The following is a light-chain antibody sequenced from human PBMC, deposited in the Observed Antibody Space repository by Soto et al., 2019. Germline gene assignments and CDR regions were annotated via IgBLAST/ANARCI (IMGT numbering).Light chain of an antibody. CDR3: QQRSNWPLT. V-gene: IGKV3-11*01. CDR2: DAS. Sequence: EIVLTQSPATLSLSPGERATLSCRASQSVSSYLAWYQQKPGQAPRLLIYDASNRATGIPARFSGSGSGTGFTLTIISLEPEDFAVYYCQQRSNWPLTFGGATKVDIK. J-gene: IGKJ4*01. CDR1: QSVSSY.